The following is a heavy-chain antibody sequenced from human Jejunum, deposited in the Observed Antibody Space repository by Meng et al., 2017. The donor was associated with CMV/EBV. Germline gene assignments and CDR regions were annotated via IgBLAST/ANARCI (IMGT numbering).Heavy chain of an antibody. Sequence: EYPLTSYYIHWVRQAPGQGLEWMGTINPSGGGTSHAQKFQGRVTMTRDTSTSTVYMELSSLRSDDTAMYYCARGLCTGDRCPLDSWGQGTLVTVSS. CDR2: INPSGGGT. CDR3: ARGLCTGDRCPLDS. D-gene: IGHD2-8*02. CDR1: EYPLTSYY. J-gene: IGHJ5*02. V-gene: IGHV1-46*01.